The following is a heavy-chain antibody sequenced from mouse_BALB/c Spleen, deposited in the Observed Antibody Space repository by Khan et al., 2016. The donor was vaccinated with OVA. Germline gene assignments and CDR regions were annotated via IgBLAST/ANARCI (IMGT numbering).Heavy chain of an antibody. CDR3: ARPPCFCYALDY. Sequence: QIQLVQSGPELKKPGETVKISCKASGYTFTSYGMNWVKQSPGKALKWMGWINTYTGEPTYADDFKGRFAFSLETSASTAYLQLNNLKNEDTATFFYARPPCFCYALDYWGQGTSVTVSS. V-gene: IGHV9-3-1*01. CDR1: GYTFTSYG. J-gene: IGHJ4*01. CDR2: INTYTGEP.